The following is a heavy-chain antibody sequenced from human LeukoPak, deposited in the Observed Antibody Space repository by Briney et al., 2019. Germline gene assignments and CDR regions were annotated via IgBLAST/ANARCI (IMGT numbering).Heavy chain of an antibody. J-gene: IGHJ6*03. V-gene: IGHV1-69*13. CDR1: GGTFSSYA. CDR3: ARVYKRSYYGSGSSTYYYYYMDV. D-gene: IGHD3-10*01. CDR2: IIPIFGTA. Sequence: ASVKVSCKASGGTFSSYAISWVRQAPGQGLEWMGGIIPIFGTASYAQKFQGRVTITADESTSTAYMELSSLRSEDTAVYYCARVYKRSYYGSGSSTYYYYYMDVWGKGTTVTVSS.